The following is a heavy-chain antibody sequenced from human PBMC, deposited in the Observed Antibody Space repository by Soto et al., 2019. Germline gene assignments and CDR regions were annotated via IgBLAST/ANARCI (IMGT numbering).Heavy chain of an antibody. CDR3: ARIPNERGGWFDP. CDR2: TSVYNGIT. V-gene: IGHV1-18*01. Sequence: QVQLVQSGTEVKKPGASVKVSCKASGYTFTSYGVSWVRQAPGQGLEWMGWTSVYNGITNYAQKFQGRVTMTTDTSTSTAYMELRSLRSDDTAVYFCARIPNERGGWFDPWCQGTLVTVSS. J-gene: IGHJ5*02. D-gene: IGHD2-8*01. CDR1: GYTFTSYG.